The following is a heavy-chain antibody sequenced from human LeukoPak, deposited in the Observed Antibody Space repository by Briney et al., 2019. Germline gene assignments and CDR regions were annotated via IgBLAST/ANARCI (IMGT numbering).Heavy chain of an antibody. CDR3: AREYCTNGVCYLNHFDY. D-gene: IGHD2-8*01. J-gene: IGHJ4*02. Sequence: GASVKVSCKASGGTFSSYAISWVRQAPGQGLEWMGGIIPIFGTANYAQKFQGRVTITADESTSTAYMELSSLRSEDTAVYYCAREYCTNGVCYLNHFDYWGQGTLVTVSS. CDR1: GGTFSSYA. CDR2: IIPIFGTA. V-gene: IGHV1-69*13.